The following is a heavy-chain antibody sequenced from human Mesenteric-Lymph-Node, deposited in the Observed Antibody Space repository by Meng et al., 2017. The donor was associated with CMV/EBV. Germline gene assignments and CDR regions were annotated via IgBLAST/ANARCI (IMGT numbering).Heavy chain of an antibody. J-gene: IGHJ4*02. CDR2: INHSGST. CDR1: CDSISGSHW. V-gene: IGHV4/OR15-8*01. Sequence: VSCDSISGSHWWSWIRQPPGKGLEWIGEINHSGSTNYNPSLKSRVTISVDTSKNQFSLKLSSVTAADTAVYYCARGREQWLVQNDYWGQGTLVTVSS. CDR3: ARGREQWLVQNDY. D-gene: IGHD6-19*01.